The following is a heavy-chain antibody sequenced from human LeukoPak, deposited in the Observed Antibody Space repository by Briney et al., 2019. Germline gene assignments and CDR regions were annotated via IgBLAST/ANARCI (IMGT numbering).Heavy chain of an antibody. Sequence: GESLKISCEGSRYSFTNYWIAWVRQMPGKGLEWMGIIYPSDSDIRYSPSFQGQVTISADKSISTAYLQWSSLKASDTAMYYCARQGGPHFDYWGQGTLVTVSS. CDR1: RYSFTNYW. V-gene: IGHV5-51*01. CDR2: IYPSDSDI. CDR3: ARQGGPHFDY. J-gene: IGHJ4*02.